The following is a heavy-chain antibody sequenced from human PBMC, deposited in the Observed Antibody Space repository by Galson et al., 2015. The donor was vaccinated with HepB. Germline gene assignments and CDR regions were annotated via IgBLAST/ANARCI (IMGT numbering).Heavy chain of an antibody. D-gene: IGHD1-26*01. J-gene: IGHJ4*02. CDR3: ASLISGRGDLPPH. CDR1: GFTFSSYS. V-gene: IGHV3-21*01. CDR2: ISSSSSYI. Sequence: SLRLSCAASGFTFSSYSMNWVRQAPGKGLEWVSSISSSSSYIYYADSVKSRFTISRDNAKNSLYLQMNSLRAEDTAVYYCASLISGRGDLPPHWGQGTLVTVSS.